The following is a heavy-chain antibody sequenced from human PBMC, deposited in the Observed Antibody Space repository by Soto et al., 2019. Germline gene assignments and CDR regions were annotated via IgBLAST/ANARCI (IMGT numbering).Heavy chain of an antibody. V-gene: IGHV1-3*01. CDR3: ARHPTGFPNWIDP. J-gene: IGHJ5*02. Sequence: ASVKVSCKASGYTFTTHAMHWVRQAPGQSLEWMGWINGGTGQTKHSQRFQGRVTITRDTSASTAYMELSSLRSEDTALYYCARHPTGFPNWIDPWGQGIMVTVS. D-gene: IGHD2-15*01. CDR2: INGGTGQT. CDR1: GYTFTTHA.